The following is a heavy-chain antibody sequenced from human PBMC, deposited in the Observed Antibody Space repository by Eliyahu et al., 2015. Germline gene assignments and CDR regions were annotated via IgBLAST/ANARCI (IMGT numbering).Heavy chain of an antibody. CDR2: ISGSGGST. J-gene: IGHJ3*02. CDR1: GFXFSSYA. CDR3: ASQGSYFDAFDI. D-gene: IGHD3-10*01. V-gene: IGHV3-23*01. Sequence: EVQLLESGGGLVQPGGSLRLSCAASGFXFSSYAMXWVRQAPGKGLEWVSAISGSGGSTYYADSVKGRFTISRDNSKNTLYLQMNSLRAEDTAVYYCASQGSYFDAFDIWGQGTMVTVSS.